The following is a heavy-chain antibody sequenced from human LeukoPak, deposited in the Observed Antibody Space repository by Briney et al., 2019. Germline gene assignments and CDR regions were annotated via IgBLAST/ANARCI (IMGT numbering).Heavy chain of an antibody. CDR1: GGSFSGYY. J-gene: IGHJ5*02. V-gene: IGHV4-34*01. CDR3: APTPPGFDP. CDR2: INHSGST. Sequence: PSETLSLTCAVYGGSFSGYYCSWIRQPPGKGLEWIGEINHSGSTNYSPSLKSRVAISVDTSKNQFSLKLSSVTAADTAVYYCAPTPPGFDPWGQGTLVTVSS.